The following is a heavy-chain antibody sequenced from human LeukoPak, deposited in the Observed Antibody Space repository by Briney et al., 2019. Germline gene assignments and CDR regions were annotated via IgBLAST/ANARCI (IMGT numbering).Heavy chain of an antibody. CDR1: GGSISSGSYY. CDR3: ARDLDLMSRYYYYYMDV. V-gene: IGHV4-61*02. Sequence: PSETLSLTCTVSGGSISSGSYYWSWIRQPAGKGLEWIGRIYTSGSTNYNPSLKSRVTISVDTSKNQFSLKLSSVTAADTAVYYCARDLDLMSRYYYYYMDVWGKGTTVTVSS. D-gene: IGHD2-8*01. CDR2: IYTSGST. J-gene: IGHJ6*03.